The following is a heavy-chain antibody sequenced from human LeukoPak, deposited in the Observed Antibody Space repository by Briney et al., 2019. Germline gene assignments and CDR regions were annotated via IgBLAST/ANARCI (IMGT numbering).Heavy chain of an antibody. CDR1: GFTVSSNY. V-gene: IGHV3-66*01. J-gene: IGHJ5*02. D-gene: IGHD3-22*01. CDR3: AASGYYLNWFDP. Sequence: GGSLRLSCAASGFTVSSNYMSWVRQAPGKGLEWVSVIYSGGSTYYADSVKGRFTISRDNSKNTLYLQMNSLSAEDTAVYYCAASGYYLNWFDPWGQGTLVTVSS. CDR2: IYSGGST.